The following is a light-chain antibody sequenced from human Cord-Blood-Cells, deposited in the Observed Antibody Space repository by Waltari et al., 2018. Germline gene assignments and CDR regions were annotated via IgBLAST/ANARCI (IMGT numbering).Light chain of an antibody. J-gene: IGKJ1*01. CDR3: QQRSNWPWT. CDR1: QSVSSY. Sequence: ELVLTQSPATPSLSPGERATLSCRASQSVSSYLAWYQQKPGQAPRLLIYDASNRATGIPARFSGSGSGTDFTLTISSLGPEDFAVYYCQQRSNWPWTFGQGTKVEIK. CDR2: DAS. V-gene: IGKV3-11*01.